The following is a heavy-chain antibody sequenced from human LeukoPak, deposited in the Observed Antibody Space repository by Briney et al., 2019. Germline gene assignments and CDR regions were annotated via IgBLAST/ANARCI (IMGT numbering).Heavy chain of an antibody. V-gene: IGHV1-18*01. CDR1: GYSFTSYG. CDR2: ISVYNGNT. D-gene: IGHD3-3*01. Sequence: AGGNVSCKGSGYSFTSYGISRGRQPPGQGLEWVGGISVYNGNTNYEQKHQGRVTMTTDRDTSTDYMELKRQRSNDEAVYECARIRFFTGRGSDAFDIWGQGTMVTVSS. CDR3: ARIRFFTGRGSDAFDI. J-gene: IGHJ3*02.